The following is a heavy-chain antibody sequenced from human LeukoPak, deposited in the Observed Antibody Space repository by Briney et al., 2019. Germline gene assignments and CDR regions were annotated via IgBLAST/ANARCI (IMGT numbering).Heavy chain of an antibody. J-gene: IGHJ3*02. V-gene: IGHV4-59*08. CDR1: GGSISSHY. CDR3: VRHQDGYNLRAFDI. D-gene: IGHD5-24*01. CDR2: IHYSGTT. Sequence: SETLSLTCTVSGGSISSHYWSWIRQPPGKGLEWIGYIHYSGTTNSNASLKSRVTISVNTSKNQFSLNLSSVTAADTAVYYCVRHQDGYNLRAFDIWGRGTMVTVSS.